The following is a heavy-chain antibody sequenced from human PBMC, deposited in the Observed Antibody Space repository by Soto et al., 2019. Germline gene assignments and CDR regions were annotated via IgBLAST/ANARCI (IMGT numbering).Heavy chain of an antibody. V-gene: IGHV4-61*01. CDR3: STGYRQYVHSCPATLDS. J-gene: IGHJ5*01. Sequence: KTSETQSLTGTVSGGSVSGDSNFWSWIRQPPGKGLEWIGYIYYSGPSRYNPSLESRVTISIDSSKNQVSLTLTSVTAADTAVYYRSTGYRQYVHSCPATLDS. D-gene: IGHD5-12*01. CDR1: GGSVSGDSNF. CDR2: IYYSGPS.